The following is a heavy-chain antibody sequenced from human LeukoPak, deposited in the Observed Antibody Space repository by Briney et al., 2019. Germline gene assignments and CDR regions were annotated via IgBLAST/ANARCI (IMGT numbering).Heavy chain of an antibody. Sequence: PGGSLRLSCGASGFXFTDYTFNWVRQAPXXXXXWVSSISTSSTLIYYADSVKGRFTVSRDNAKNSLYLQMNSLRVDDTAVYYCARESRAAIDYWGQGTLVTVSS. CDR3: ARESRAAIDY. V-gene: IGHV3-21*01. D-gene: IGHD2-15*01. CDR1: GFXFTDYT. CDR2: ISTSSTLI. J-gene: IGHJ4*02.